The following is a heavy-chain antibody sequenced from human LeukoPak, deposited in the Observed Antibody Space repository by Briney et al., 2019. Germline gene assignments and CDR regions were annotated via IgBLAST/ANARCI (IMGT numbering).Heavy chain of an antibody. CDR1: GASISSGGYS. CDR3: ARKKDYGDYVDY. Sequence: SETLSLTCAVSGASISSGGYSWNWIRLPPGKGLEWIANIYHGGNTYYNPSLRSRVTISVDTSKNQFSLMLSSVTAADTALYYCARKKDYGDYVDYWGQGTLVTVSS. CDR2: IYHGGNT. J-gene: IGHJ4*02. D-gene: IGHD4-17*01. V-gene: IGHV4-30-2*01.